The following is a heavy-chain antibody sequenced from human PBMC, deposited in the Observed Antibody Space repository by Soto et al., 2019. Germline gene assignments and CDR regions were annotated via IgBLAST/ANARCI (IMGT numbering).Heavy chain of an antibody. CDR1: GYSFTSYW. D-gene: IGHD6-19*01. CDR2: IYPGYSDT. CDR3: ARYWLVAGYDY. V-gene: IGHV5-51*01. Sequence: EVQLVQSGAEVKKPGESLKISCKGSGYSFTSYWIGWVRQMPGKGLEWIGIIYPGYSDTRYSPFFQGQVTISADKSISTSYLQWSSLKASDTAMYYGARYWLVAGYDYWGQGTLVTVSS. J-gene: IGHJ4*02.